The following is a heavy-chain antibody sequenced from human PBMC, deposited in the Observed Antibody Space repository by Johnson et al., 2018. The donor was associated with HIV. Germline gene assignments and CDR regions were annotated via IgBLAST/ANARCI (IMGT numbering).Heavy chain of an antibody. CDR3: ARGPIADDAFDI. CDR1: RFTFSSYW. J-gene: IGHJ3*02. V-gene: IGHV3-33*08. Sequence: QVQLVESGGGLVQRGGSLRLSCAASRFTFSSYWMHWVRQAPGKGLEWVAVIWYDGSNKYYADSVKGRFTISRDNSKNTLYLQMNSLRAEDTAVYFCARGPIADDAFDIWGQGTMVTVSS. D-gene: IGHD3-16*02. CDR2: IWYDGSNK.